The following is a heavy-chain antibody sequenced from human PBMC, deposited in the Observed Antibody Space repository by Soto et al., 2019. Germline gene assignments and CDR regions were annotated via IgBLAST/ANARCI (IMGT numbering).Heavy chain of an antibody. CDR2: IYHSGST. D-gene: IGHD3-16*02. J-gene: IGHJ6*02. CDR1: GGSISSYC. Sequence: PSETQSLTCTDSGGSISSYCWSWIRQHAGKRLEWLGYIYHSGSTNYNPSLKSRLSISGDTSKNHFSLTLTSVTAADAAVYYCATIGVSGYLAVWGQGTTVTVSS. CDR3: ATIGVSGYLAV. V-gene: IGHV4-59*12.